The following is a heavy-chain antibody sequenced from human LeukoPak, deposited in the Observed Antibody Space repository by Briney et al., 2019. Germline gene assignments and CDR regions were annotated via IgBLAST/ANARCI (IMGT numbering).Heavy chain of an antibody. CDR2: IYYSGST. J-gene: IGHJ3*02. CDR1: GASTSSYT. V-gene: IGHV4-59*08. CDR3: ARLRDGYNLDAFDI. Sequence: SETLSLTCTVSGASTSSYTWSWFRKPPGKGLEWIGYIYYSGSTNYNPSLKSRVTISVDTSKNQFSLKLSSVTAADTAVYYCARLRDGYNLDAFDIWGQGTMVTVSS. D-gene: IGHD5-12*01.